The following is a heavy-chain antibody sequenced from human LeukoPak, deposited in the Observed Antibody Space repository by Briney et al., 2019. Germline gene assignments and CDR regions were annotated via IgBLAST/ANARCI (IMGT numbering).Heavy chain of an antibody. J-gene: IGHJ4*02. CDR1: GYTFTRYG. CDR3: ARAPGLYFDWLFTHSPPKNDS. V-gene: IGHV1-18*01. Sequence: ASVKVSCKASGYTFTRYGFSWVRQAPGQGLEWMGWSSAYNGNTNYAQQPQGRVTLTTDTSRSKAYMELRSLRSDDTAVYYCARAPGLYFDWLFTHSPPKNDSWGQGTLVTVSS. D-gene: IGHD3-9*01. CDR2: SSAYNGNT.